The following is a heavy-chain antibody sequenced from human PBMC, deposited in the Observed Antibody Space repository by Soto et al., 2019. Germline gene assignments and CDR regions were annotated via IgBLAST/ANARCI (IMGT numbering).Heavy chain of an antibody. D-gene: IGHD2-2*01. CDR1: GYTITIYY. CDR2: INPSGGST. CDR3: AIDPFCSSTSCYRPPAH. Sequence: ASVKVCCKASGYTITIYYMHWVRQAPGQGLEWMGIINPSGGSTSYAQKFQGRVTMTRDTSTSTVYMELSSLRSEDTAVYYCAIDPFCSSTSCYRPPAHWGQGTLVTVSS. V-gene: IGHV1-46*03. J-gene: IGHJ4*02.